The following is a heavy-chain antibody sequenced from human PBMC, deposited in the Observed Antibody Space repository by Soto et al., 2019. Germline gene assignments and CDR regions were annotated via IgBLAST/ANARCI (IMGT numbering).Heavy chain of an antibody. J-gene: IGHJ4*02. CDR2: IYTSGST. Sequence: PSENLSLTCTVSGGSISDYYWSWIRQPAGKGLEWIGRIYTSGSTDYNPSLKSRVTISIDTSKNQFSLKVTSMTAADTAVYYCAREWREKIHDAYEIDYWGQGSLVTVSS. D-gene: IGHD5-12*01. CDR1: GGSISDYY. V-gene: IGHV4-4*07. CDR3: AREWREKIHDAYEIDY.